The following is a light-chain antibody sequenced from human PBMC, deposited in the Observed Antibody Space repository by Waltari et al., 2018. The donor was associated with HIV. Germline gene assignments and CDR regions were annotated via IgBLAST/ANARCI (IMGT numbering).Light chain of an antibody. J-gene: IGLJ2*01. CDR1: NSNIVSNT. V-gene: IGLV1-44*01. CDR2: NNK. CDR3: AAWDDSLNGVV. Sequence: QSVLTQPPSASGTPGQRVTISCSGSNSNIVSNTVTWYQQLPGTAPKRLIYNNKQRPSGVPDRISGSKSGTSASLAISGLQSEDEADYYCAAWDDSLNGVVFGGGTKLTVL.